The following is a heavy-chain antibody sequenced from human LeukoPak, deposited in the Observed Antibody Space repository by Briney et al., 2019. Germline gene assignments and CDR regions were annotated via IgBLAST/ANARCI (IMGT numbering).Heavy chain of an antibody. J-gene: IGHJ4*02. Sequence: ASVKVSFTVSGYTLTELSMHWVRQAPGKGLEWMGGFDPEDGETIYAQKFQGRVTMTEDTSTDTAYMELSSLRSEDTAVYYCATGGQRWPQLNGLGYWGQGTLVTVSS. V-gene: IGHV1-24*01. D-gene: IGHD5-24*01. CDR1: GYTLTELS. CDR3: ATGGQRWPQLNGLGY. CDR2: FDPEDGET.